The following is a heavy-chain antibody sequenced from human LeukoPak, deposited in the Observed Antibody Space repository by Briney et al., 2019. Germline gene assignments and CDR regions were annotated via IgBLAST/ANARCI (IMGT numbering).Heavy chain of an antibody. CDR2: IYYSGST. D-gene: IGHD3-22*01. CDR1: GGSISSYY. J-gene: IGHJ4*02. Sequence: SETLSLTCTVSGGSISSYYWSWIRQPRGKGLEWIGYIYYSGSTKYNPSLKSRVTISVDTSKNQFSLKLSSVTAADTAVYYCAREAESSGYNFDSWGQGTLVTVSS. CDR3: AREAESSGYNFDS. V-gene: IGHV4-59*01.